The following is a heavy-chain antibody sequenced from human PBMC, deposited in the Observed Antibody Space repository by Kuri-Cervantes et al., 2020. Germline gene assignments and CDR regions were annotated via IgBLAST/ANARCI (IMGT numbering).Heavy chain of an antibody. Sequence: GGSLRLSCAASGFIFNNYWMSWVRQAPGKGLEWVANIKQDGSEKYYVDSVKGRFTISRDNSKNTLYLQMNSLRAEDTAVYYCASNSDCSGGSCYSGYYYYGMDVWGQGTTVTVSS. J-gene: IGHJ6*02. D-gene: IGHD2-15*01. V-gene: IGHV3-7*03. CDR3: ASNSDCSGGSCYSGYYYYGMDV. CDR2: IKQDGSEK. CDR1: GFIFNNYW.